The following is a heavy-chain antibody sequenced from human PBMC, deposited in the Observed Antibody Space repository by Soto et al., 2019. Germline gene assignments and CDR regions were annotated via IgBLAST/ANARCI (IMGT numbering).Heavy chain of an antibody. D-gene: IGHD6-13*01. CDR2: ISSSSSYI. Sequence: GGSLRLSCAASGFTFSSYSMNWVRQAPGKGLEWVSSISSSSSYIYYADSVKGRFTISRDNAKNSLYLQMNSLRAEDTAVYYCARDRVAAAEPYFFDYWGQGTLVTVS. CDR1: GFTFSSYS. J-gene: IGHJ4*02. CDR3: ARDRVAAAEPYFFDY. V-gene: IGHV3-21*01.